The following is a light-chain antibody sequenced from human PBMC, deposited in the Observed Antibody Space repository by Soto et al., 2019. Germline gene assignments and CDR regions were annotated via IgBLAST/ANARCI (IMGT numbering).Light chain of an antibody. J-gene: IGKJ4*01. V-gene: IGKV3-15*01. CDR2: GAS. CDR1: QSLGSD. Sequence: EIVMTQSPGTLSLSPGDTATLSCRASQSLGSDLAWYQQKPGQAPRLLIFGASARPTGIPARISGSGSGTEFTLTISSLRSEDFAVYYCQQRGNWPSFGGGTKVEIK. CDR3: QQRGNWPS.